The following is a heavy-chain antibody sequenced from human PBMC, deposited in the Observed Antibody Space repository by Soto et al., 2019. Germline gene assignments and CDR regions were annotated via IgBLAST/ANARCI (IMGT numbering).Heavy chain of an antibody. D-gene: IGHD3-10*01. J-gene: IGHJ6*02. CDR3: ARDYGSGTSVFGMDV. CDR1: DDSISSDNYF. Sequence: QVQLQESGPGLVKPSQTLSLTCTVSDDSISSDNYFWRWIRQQPGKGLEWIGYISYSGSTHYNPSLQSRLTISIDTSKNQFSLRLNSVTAADTAVYYRARDYGSGTSVFGMDVWGQGTTVIVSS. V-gene: IGHV4-31*03. CDR2: ISYSGST.